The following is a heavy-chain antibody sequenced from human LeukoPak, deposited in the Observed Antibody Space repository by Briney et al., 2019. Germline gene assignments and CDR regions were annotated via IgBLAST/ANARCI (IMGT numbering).Heavy chain of an antibody. D-gene: IGHD2-2*01. CDR2: IYSGGST. J-gene: IGHJ3*02. V-gene: IGHV3-53*04. CDR1: GFTVSSNY. CDR3: AREVQVVVTPRQVGAFDI. Sequence: PGGSLRLSCAASGFTVSSNYMSWVRQAPGKGLEWVSVIYSGGSTYYADSVKGRFTISGHNSKNTLYLQMNSLRAEDTAVYYCAREVQVVVTPRQVGAFDIWGQGTMVTVSS.